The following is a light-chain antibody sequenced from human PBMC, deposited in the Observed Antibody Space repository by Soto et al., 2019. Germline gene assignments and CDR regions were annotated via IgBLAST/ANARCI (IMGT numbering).Light chain of an antibody. CDR1: SGSVSTSNY. Sequence: QTVVTQEPSFSVSPGGTVTLTCGLSSGSVSTSNYPSWHQQTPGQTPRTLIYGTNTRSSGVPDRFSGSILGNKAALTITGAQADDESDYYCVLYMGSGISVFGGGTKVTVL. V-gene: IGLV8-61*01. CDR2: GTN. CDR3: VLYMGSGISV. J-gene: IGLJ2*01.